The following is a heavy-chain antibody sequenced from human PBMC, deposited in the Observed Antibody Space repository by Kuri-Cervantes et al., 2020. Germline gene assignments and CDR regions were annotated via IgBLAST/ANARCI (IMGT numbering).Heavy chain of an antibody. CDR2: IYSGGST. Sequence: GESLKISCAASGFTVSSNYMSWVRQAPGKGLEWVSVIYSGGSTYYADAVKGRCTISRDNSKNTLYLQLNSLRDEDTAVYYCEKDPPPVYCSGGGCYQAWGQGTLVTVSS. D-gene: IGHD2-15*01. CDR1: GFTVSSNY. V-gene: IGHV3-53*01. J-gene: IGHJ5*02. CDR3: EKDPPPVYCSGGGCYQA.